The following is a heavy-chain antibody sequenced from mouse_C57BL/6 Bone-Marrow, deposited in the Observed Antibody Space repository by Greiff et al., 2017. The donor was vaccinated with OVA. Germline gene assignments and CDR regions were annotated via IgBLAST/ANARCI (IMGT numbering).Heavy chain of an antibody. D-gene: IGHD2-5*01. V-gene: IGHV1-82*01. CDR2: IYPGDGDT. CDR3: AAGYYDSNCVPYWYFDF. Sequence: VQLQQSGPELVKPGASVKISCKASGYAFSSSWMNWVKQRPGKGLEWIGRIYPGDGDTNYNGKFKGKATLTADKSSSTAYMQLSSLTSEDSAVYFCAAGYYDSNCVPYWYFDFCGTGTTVTVSS. CDR1: GYAFSSSW. J-gene: IGHJ1*03.